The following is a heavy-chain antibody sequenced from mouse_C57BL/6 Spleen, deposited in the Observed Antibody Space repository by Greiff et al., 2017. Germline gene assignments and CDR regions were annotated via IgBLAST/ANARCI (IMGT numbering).Heavy chain of an antibody. CDR1: GYTFTSYW. V-gene: IGHV1-53*01. Sequence: QVQLQQPGTELVKPGASVKLSCKASGYTFTSYWMHWVKQRPGQGLEWIGNINPSNGGTNYNEKFKSKATLTVDKSSSTAYMQLSSLTSEDSAVYFCARGTMEGDYFDYWGQGTTLTVSS. D-gene: IGHD1-1*02. CDR2: INPSNGGT. J-gene: IGHJ2*01. CDR3: ARGTMEGDYFDY.